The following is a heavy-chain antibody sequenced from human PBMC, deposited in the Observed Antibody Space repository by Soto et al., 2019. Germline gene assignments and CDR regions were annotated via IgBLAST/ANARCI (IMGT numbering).Heavy chain of an antibody. CDR3: ARKILGSTSRPNYWYFDL. CDR1: GFTFINYA. Sequence: EVQLLESGGGLVQPGGSLRLSCAGSGFTFINYAMNWVRQAPGKGLEWVSSLRGGGDATFFADSVRGRFTISRDNSKNTVTLPMNRLGVDDTAVYYCARKILGSTSRPNYWYFDLWGRGTLVTVSS. CDR2: LRGGGDAT. D-gene: IGHD2-2*01. V-gene: IGHV3-23*01. J-gene: IGHJ2*01.